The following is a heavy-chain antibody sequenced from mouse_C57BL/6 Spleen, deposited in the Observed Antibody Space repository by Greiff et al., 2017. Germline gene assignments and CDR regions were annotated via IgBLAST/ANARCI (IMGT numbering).Heavy chain of an antibody. V-gene: IGHV1-18*01. J-gene: IGHJ4*01. CDR3: ARSGYYGNYDAMDY. CDR2: INPNNGGT. Sequence: VQLKQSGPELVKPGASVKIPCKASGYTFTDYNMDWVKQSHGKSLEWIGDINPNNGGTIYNQKFKGKAKLTVDKSSSTAYMELRSLTSEDTAVYYCARSGYYGNYDAMDYWGQGTSVTVSS. CDR1: GYTFTDYN. D-gene: IGHD2-1*01.